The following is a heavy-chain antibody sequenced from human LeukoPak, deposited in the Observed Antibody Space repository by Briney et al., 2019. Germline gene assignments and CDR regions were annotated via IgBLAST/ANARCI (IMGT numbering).Heavy chain of an antibody. CDR3: AQRVANRKSFDY. CDR2: ISDSGAGT. V-gene: IGHV3-23*01. D-gene: IGHD2-15*01. Sequence: GGSLRLSCSASGFTFSNYAMSWVRQAPGKGLEWVSTISDSGAGTYYADSVKGRFTTSRDNSKNSLYLQMDSLRAEDTAVYYCAQRVANRKSFDYWGQGTLVTVSS. CDR1: GFTFSNYA. J-gene: IGHJ4*02.